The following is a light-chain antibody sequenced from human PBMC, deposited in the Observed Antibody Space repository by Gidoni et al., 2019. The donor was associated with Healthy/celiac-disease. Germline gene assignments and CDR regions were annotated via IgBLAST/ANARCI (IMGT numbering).Light chain of an antibody. CDR1: QSISSY. CDR2: AAS. J-gene: IGKJ1*01. CDR3: QQGYSTPS. Sequence: DIQMTQSPSSLSASVGDRLTITCRASQSISSYVNWYQQKPGKAPKLLIYAASSLQSGVPSRFSGSGSETDFTLTISSLQPEDFATYYCQQGYSTPSFGQGTKVDIK. V-gene: IGKV1-39*01.